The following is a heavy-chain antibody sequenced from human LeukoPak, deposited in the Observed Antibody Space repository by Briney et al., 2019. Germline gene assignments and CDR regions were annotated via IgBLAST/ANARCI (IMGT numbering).Heavy chain of an antibody. CDR2: IIPIFGTA. Sequence: ASVKVSCKASGGTFSSYAISWVRQAPGQGLEWMGGIIPIFGTANYAQKFQGRVTITADESTSTAYMELSSLRSEDTAVYYCARSWGGYGSYYFDYWGQGTLVTVSS. CDR3: ARSWGGYGSYYFDY. V-gene: IGHV1-69*13. CDR1: GGTFSSYA. J-gene: IGHJ4*02. D-gene: IGHD5-12*01.